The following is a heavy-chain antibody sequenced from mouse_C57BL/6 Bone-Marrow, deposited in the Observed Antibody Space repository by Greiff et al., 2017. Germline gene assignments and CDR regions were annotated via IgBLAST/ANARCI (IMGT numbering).Heavy chain of an antibody. CDR2: IYPGSGST. J-gene: IGHJ1*03. Sequence: QVQLQQSGAELVKPGASVKMSCKASGYTFTSYWITWVKQRPGQGLEWIGDIYPGSGSTNYNEKFKSKATLTVDTSSSTAYMQLSSLTSEDSAVYYCARWITTVVAHWYFDVWGTGTTVTVSS. CDR3: ARWITTVVAHWYFDV. D-gene: IGHD1-1*01. V-gene: IGHV1-55*01. CDR1: GYTFTSYW.